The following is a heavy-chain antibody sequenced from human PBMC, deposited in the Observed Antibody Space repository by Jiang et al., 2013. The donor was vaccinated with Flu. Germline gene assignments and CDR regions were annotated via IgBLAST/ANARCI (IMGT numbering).Heavy chain of an antibody. J-gene: IGHJ6*03. Sequence: VQLLESGGGLVQPGGSLRLSCAASGFTFSSYWMSWVRQAPGKGLEWVANIKQDGSEKYYVDSVKGRFTISRDNAKNSLYLQMNSLRAEDTAVYYCARVVPNYYYYYMDVWGKGTTVTVSS. CDR3: ARVVPNYYYYYMDV. CDR2: IKQDGSEK. V-gene: IGHV3-7*03. CDR1: GFTFSSYW.